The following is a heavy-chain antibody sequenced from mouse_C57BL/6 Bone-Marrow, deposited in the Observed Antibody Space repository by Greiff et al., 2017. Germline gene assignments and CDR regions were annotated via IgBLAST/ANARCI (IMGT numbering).Heavy chain of an antibody. CDR2: IYIGNGYT. D-gene: IGHD3-2*02. V-gene: IGHV1-58*01. Sequence: EVKLVESGAELVRPGSSVKMSCKTSGYTFTSYGINWVKQRPGQGLEWIGYIYIGNGYTEYNEKFKGKATLTSDTSSSTAYMQLSSLTSEDSAIXFCARGDTAQADYFDYWGQGTTLTVSS. CDR3: ARGDTAQADYFDY. CDR1: GYTFTSYG. J-gene: IGHJ2*01.